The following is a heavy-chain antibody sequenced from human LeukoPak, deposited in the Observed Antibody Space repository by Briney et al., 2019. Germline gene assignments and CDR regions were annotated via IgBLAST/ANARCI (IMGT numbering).Heavy chain of an antibody. CDR1: GFTFSSYA. CDR2: ISGSGVST. V-gene: IGHV3-23*01. D-gene: IGHD2-2*01. CDR3: AKDRCSSASCYADENDAFDI. Sequence: GGSLRLSCAASGFTFSSYAISWVRQAPGKGLEWVSAISGSGVSTYYADSVKGRFTISRDNSKNTLYLQMDSLRAEDTAVYYCAKDRCSSASCYADENDAFDIWGHGTMVTVSS. J-gene: IGHJ3*02.